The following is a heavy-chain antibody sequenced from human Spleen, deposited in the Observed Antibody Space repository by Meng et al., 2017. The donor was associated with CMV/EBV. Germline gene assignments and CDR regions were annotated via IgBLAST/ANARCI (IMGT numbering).Heavy chain of an antibody. D-gene: IGHD1-26*01. CDR3: ARDSEWELDSPSGYSIFDY. Sequence: GESLKISCAASGFTFSSHAMHWVRQAPGKGLEWVALIAYDGSNKYYGDSVKGRFTISRDNSKNTLFLQMNSLRAEDTAVYYCARDSEWELDSPSGYSIFDYWGQGTLVTVSS. CDR2: IAYDGSNK. J-gene: IGHJ4*02. V-gene: IGHV3-30*04. CDR1: GFTFSSHA.